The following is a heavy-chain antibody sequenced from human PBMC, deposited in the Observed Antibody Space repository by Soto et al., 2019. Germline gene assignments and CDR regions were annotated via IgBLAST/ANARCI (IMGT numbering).Heavy chain of an antibody. V-gene: IGHV4-31*03. J-gene: IGHJ6*02. CDR3: ARITIFGVDYYGMDV. CDR1: GGSLSSGVYY. CDR2: IYYSGST. D-gene: IGHD3-3*01. Sequence: SETLSLTCTVSGGSLSSGVYYWSWIRKHPGKGLEWIGYIYYSGSTYYNPSLKSRVTISVDTSKNQFSLKLSSVTAADTAVYYCARITIFGVDYYGMDVWGQGTTVTVSS.